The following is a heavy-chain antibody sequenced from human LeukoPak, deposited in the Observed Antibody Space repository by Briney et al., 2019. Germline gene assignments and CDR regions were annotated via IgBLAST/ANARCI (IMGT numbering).Heavy chain of an antibody. CDR1: GFTFSKYV. CDR3: ARDRGSNDPIDY. Sequence: GGSLRLSCAASGFTFSKYVMHWVRQAPGKGLEWVAVIWHNGSNKYYADSVKGRFTTSRDNSKNTLYLQMNSLRAEDTAVYYCARDRGSNDPIDYWGQGTLVTVSS. CDR2: IWHNGSNK. V-gene: IGHV3-33*01. J-gene: IGHJ4*02. D-gene: IGHD2-15*01.